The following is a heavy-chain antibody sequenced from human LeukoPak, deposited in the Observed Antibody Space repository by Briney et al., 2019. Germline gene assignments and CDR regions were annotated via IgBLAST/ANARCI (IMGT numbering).Heavy chain of an antibody. D-gene: IGHD3-10*01. CDR2: INSDGSST. V-gene: IGHV3-74*01. CDR1: GFSFSSYW. CDR3: ARGVQRAPD. J-gene: IGHJ3*01. Sequence: PGGSLRLSCAASGFSFSSYWMHWVRQAPGKGLVWVSRINSDGSSTIYADSVKGRFTISRDNAKNSLYLQMNSLRAEDTAVYYCARGVQRAPDWGQGTMVTVSS.